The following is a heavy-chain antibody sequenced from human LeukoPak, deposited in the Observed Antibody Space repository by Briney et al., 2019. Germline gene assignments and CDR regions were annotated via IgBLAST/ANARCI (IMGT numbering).Heavy chain of an antibody. CDR1: GFTFSTYA. CDR3: AKARAGGYNYGPFDY. Sequence: PGGSLRLSCAASGFTFSTYAMTWVRQAPGKGLEWVSSVSESGDTTYYADSVQGRFTISRDNSKNTVYLQMNSLSAEDTAVYYCAKARAGGYNYGPFDYWGQGTLVTVSS. D-gene: IGHD5-18*01. CDR2: VSESGDTT. J-gene: IGHJ4*02. V-gene: IGHV3-23*01.